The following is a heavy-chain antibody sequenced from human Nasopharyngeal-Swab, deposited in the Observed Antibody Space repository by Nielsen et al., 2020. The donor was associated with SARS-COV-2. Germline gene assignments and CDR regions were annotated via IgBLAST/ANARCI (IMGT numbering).Heavy chain of an antibody. CDR1: GGSITGGTSS. D-gene: IGHD2-2*01. J-gene: IGHJ3*02. CDR3: ARGSRYCSTASCFGHAFDI. CDR2: INHSGST. V-gene: IGHV4-30-2*01. Sequence: SETLSLTCAVSGGSITGGTSSWSWIRQPPGKGLEWIGYINHSGSTYYNPSPKGRVTISMNRSKNLFSLKLTSVTAADTALYYCARGSRYCSTASCFGHAFDIWGQGSMVTVSS.